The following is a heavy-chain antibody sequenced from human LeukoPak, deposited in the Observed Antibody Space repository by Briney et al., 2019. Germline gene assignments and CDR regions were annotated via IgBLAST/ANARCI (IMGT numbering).Heavy chain of an antibody. Sequence: PSETLSLTCAVYGGSFSGYYWGWIRQPPGKGLEWIGSIHYRGSTYYNPSLKSRVTISVDTSKNQFSLKLSSVTAADTAVYYCARVSGITMIVVVITDAFDIWGQGTMVTVSS. CDR1: GGSFSGYY. J-gene: IGHJ3*02. CDR3: ARVSGITMIVVVITDAFDI. CDR2: IHYRGST. D-gene: IGHD3-22*01. V-gene: IGHV4-34*01.